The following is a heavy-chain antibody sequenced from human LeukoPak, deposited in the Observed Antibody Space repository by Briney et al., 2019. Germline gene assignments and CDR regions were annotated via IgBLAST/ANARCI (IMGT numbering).Heavy chain of an antibody. CDR2: IDPSDSST. J-gene: IGHJ2*01. V-gene: IGHV5-10-1*01. Sequence: GESLKISCKGSGYSFTSYWISWVRQMPGKGLEWMARIDPSDSSTNYSPSFQGHVTISADKSISTAYLQWSSLKASDTAMYYCARHHGITIFGVVTGASGYFDLWGRGTLVTVSS. CDR3: ARHHGITIFGVVTGASGYFDL. D-gene: IGHD3-3*01. CDR1: GYSFTSYW.